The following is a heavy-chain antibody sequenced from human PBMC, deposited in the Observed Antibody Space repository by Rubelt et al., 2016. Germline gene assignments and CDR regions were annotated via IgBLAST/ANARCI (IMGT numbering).Heavy chain of an antibody. Sequence: QVQLVQSGAEVKKPGASVKVSCKASGYTFTGYYIHWVRQAPGQGLEWMGWMNPNSGNTGYAQKFQGRVTMTRNTSIRTAYMELGSLRSEDTAVYYCAGGKAVAGTWKFDSWGQGTLVTVSS. CDR3: AGGKAVAGTWKFDS. V-gene: IGHV1-8*02. D-gene: IGHD6-19*01. CDR1: GYTFTGYY. J-gene: IGHJ4*02. CDR2: MNPNSGNT.